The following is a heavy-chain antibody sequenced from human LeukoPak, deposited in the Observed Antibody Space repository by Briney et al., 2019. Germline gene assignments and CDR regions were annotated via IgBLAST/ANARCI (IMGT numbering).Heavy chain of an antibody. J-gene: IGHJ4*02. CDR2: VLYSGTT. V-gene: IGHV4-59*08. D-gene: IGHD7-27*01. Sequence: LETLSLTCTISGGSINDYYWSWIRQPAGKGLEWIGYVLYSGTTNYNPSLKSRVSISLDTSKNQFSLKLSSVTAADTAVYYCASLFNWGLKYYFDYWGQGTLVTVSS. CDR1: GGSINDYY. CDR3: ASLFNWGLKYYFDY.